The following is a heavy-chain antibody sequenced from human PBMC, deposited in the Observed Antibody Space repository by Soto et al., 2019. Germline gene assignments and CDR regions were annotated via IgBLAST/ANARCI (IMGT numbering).Heavy chain of an antibody. D-gene: IGHD2-2*01. CDR2: IKQDGSEK. CDR1: GFTFSTYW. V-gene: IGHV3-7*04. CDR3: ARGRLPAAIEYYYGMDV. J-gene: IGHJ6*02. Sequence: GSLRLSCAASGFTFSTYWMSWVRQAPGKGLEWVANIKQDGSEKYYADSVKGRFTISRDNSKNTLYLQMNSLRAEDTAVYYCARGRLPAAIEYYYGMDVWGQGTTVTVSS.